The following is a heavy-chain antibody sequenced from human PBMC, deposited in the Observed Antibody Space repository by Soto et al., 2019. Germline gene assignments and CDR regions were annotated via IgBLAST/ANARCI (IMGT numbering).Heavy chain of an antibody. D-gene: IGHD6-13*01. CDR2: ISAYNGNT. CDR1: GYTFTSYS. J-gene: IGHJ4*02. CDR3: AREGGYSSSSADFYSFDY. Sequence: QVQLVQSGAEVKKPGASVKVSCKASGYTFTSYSISWVRQAPGQGLQWMGWISAYNGNTNYAQKLQGRVTMTTDTSTSTAYMELRSLRSDDTAVYYCAREGGYSSSSADFYSFDYWGQGTLVTVSS. V-gene: IGHV1-18*01.